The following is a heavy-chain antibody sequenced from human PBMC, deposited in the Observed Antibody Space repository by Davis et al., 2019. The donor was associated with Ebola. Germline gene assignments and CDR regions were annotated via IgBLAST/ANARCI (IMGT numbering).Heavy chain of an antibody. CDR2: IYADGTT. V-gene: IGHV3-53*01. CDR1: GFTVRSTF. Sequence: GESLKISCAASGFTVRSTFMSWVRQAPGKGLEWVSSIYADGTTYYADVVRGRFTISRDNSKNTLFLQMDLLRVEDTAVYYCASPHKVGSAFDVWGQGTMVTVSS. J-gene: IGHJ3*01. D-gene: IGHD1-26*01. CDR3: ASPHKVGSAFDV.